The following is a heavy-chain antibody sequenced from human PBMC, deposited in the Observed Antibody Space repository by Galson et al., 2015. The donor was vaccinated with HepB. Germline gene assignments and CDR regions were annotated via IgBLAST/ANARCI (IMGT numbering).Heavy chain of an antibody. D-gene: IGHD3-9*01. CDR3: GRRYDILTAYIEY. V-gene: IGHV1-18*01. CDR2: ISAYNANT. CDR1: GSTFTNYG. Sequence: SVTVSCKASGSTFTNYGISWVRQAPGQGLEWMGWISAYNANTNYAQKFQGRVSMTTDTSTSTAYMELRSLRSDDTAVYYCGRRYDILTAYIEYWGQGTLVTVSS. J-gene: IGHJ4*02.